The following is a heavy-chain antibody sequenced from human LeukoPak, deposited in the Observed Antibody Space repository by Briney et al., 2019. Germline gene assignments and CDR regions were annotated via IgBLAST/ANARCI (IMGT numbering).Heavy chain of an antibody. V-gene: IGHV3-74*01. D-gene: IGHD5-12*01. J-gene: IGHJ3*02. CDR3: ARDRYSGYDSDAFDI. Sequence: GGSLRLSCAASGFTFSSYWMHWVRQAPGKGLVWVSRINTDGSSTSYADSVKGRFTISGDDAKNSLYLQMNSLRAEDTAVYYCARDRYSGYDSDAFDIWGQGTMVTVSS. CDR1: GFTFSSYW. CDR2: INTDGSST.